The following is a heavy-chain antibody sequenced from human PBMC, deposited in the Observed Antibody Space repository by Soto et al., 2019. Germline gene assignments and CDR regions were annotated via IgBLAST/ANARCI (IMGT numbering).Heavy chain of an antibody. CDR3: GRQVGHWSVVSTRFDP. CDR2: IYKSGIA. J-gene: IGHJ5*02. Sequence: SETLSLTCTVSGGSTRSYYWSWIRQPPGKGLEWIGHIYKSGIAKYNPSLKSRVTISLDTSKDQVSLTLTSVTPADTAVYFCGRQVGHWSVVSTRFDPWGQGTLVTVS. D-gene: IGHD2-8*02. V-gene: IGHV4-59*01. CDR1: GGSTRSYY.